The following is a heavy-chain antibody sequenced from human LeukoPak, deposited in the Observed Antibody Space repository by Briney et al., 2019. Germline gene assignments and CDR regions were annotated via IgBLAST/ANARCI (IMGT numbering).Heavy chain of an antibody. CDR2: ISWNSGGI. D-gene: IGHD5-18*01. V-gene: IGHV3-9*01. CDR1: GFTFDDYA. Sequence: GGSLRLSCVASGFTFDDYAMHWVRQAPGKGLEWVSGISWNSGGIGYADSVKGRFTISRDNAKNSVYLQMNSLRAEDTALYYCAKGYSYGYDYFDYWGQGTLVTVSS. J-gene: IGHJ4*02. CDR3: AKGYSYGYDYFDY.